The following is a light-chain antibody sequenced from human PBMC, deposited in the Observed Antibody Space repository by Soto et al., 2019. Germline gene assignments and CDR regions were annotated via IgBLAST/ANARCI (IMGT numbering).Light chain of an antibody. CDR1: QSVLYSSNNKNY. J-gene: IGKJ3*01. CDR3: QQYYSSPGIT. Sequence: DIVMTQSPDSLAVSLGERATINCKSSQSVLYSSNNKNYLAWYHQKPGQPPKLLIYWASTRESGVPDRFSGSGSGTDFTLTISSLQAEDVAVYYCQQYYSSPGITFGPGTKVDIK. CDR2: WAS. V-gene: IGKV4-1*01.